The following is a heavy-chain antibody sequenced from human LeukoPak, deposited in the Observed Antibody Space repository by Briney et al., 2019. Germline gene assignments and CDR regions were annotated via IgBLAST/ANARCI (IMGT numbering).Heavy chain of an antibody. CDR3: ARQKCTSTSCLTKNAFDI. J-gene: IGHJ3*02. V-gene: IGHV4-30-4*01. CDR1: GGSISSGDYS. D-gene: IGHD2-2*01. CDR2: IYYSGST. Sequence: PSETLSLTCTVSGGSISSGDYSWSWIRQPPGKGLEWIGYIYYSGSTYYNPSLKSRVTFSVDTSKNQFSLKLNSVTAADTAVYYCARQKCTSTSCLTKNAFDIWGQGTMVTVSS.